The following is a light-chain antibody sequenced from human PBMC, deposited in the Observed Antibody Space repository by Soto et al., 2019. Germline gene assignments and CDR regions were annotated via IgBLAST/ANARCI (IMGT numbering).Light chain of an antibody. Sequence: LTQPASVSGSPGQSITISCTGTSRDVGRSNRISWYQQHPGKAPKLILHDVNSRPSGISSRFSGSTSGNTASLTISGLQAEDEADYYCSSYTTTNTYVFGTGTKVTVL. CDR1: SRDVGRSNR. J-gene: IGLJ1*01. V-gene: IGLV2-14*01. CDR3: SSYTTTNTYV. CDR2: DVN.